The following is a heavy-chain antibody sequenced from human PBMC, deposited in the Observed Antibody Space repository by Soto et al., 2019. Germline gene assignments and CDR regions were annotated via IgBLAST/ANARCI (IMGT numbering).Heavy chain of an antibody. CDR3: ARDPNYYDSSGYSSPSYYFDY. J-gene: IGHJ4*02. CDR2: IYYSGST. CDR1: GGSISSGGYY. V-gene: IGHV4-31*03. D-gene: IGHD3-22*01. Sequence: SETLSLTCTVSGGSISSGGYYWSWIRQHPGKGLEWIGYIYYSGSTYYNPSLKSRVTISVDTSKNQFSLKLSSVTAADTAVYYCARDPNYYDSSGYSSPSYYFDYWGQGTLVTVSS.